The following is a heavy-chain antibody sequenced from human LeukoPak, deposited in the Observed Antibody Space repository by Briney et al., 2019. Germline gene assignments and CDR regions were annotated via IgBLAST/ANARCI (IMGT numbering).Heavy chain of an antibody. CDR2: IKQDGSEK. CDR1: GFTFSDFP. D-gene: IGHD6-19*01. CDR3: AKDWSYSGWSYYFDY. Sequence: GGSLRLSCAASGFTFSDFPMIWVRQAPGKGLEWVANIKQDGSEKYYVDSVKGRFTISRDNAKNSLYLQINSLRAEDTAVYYCAKDWSYSGWSYYFDYWGQGTLVTVSS. V-gene: IGHV3-7*01. J-gene: IGHJ4*02.